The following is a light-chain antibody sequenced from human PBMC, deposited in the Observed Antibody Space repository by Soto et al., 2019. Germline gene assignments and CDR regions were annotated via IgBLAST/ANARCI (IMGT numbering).Light chain of an antibody. V-gene: IGKV3-20*01. CDR1: QPVSSTY. CDR2: SAS. CDR3: QQYSSSPYT. J-gene: IGKJ2*01. Sequence: EIVLTQSPGTLSLSPGERATLSCRASQPVSSTYFAWYQQEPGQAPRLLIYSASSRATGVPDRFSGSGSGTDVTLTISRLEPEDFAVYYCQQYSSSPYTFGQGSKVEIK.